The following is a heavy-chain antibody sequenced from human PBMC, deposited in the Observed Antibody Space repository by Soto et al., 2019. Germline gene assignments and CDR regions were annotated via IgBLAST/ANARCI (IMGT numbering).Heavy chain of an antibody. Sequence: SVKVSCKASGGTFSSYAISWVRQAPGQGLEWMGGIIPIFGTANYAQKFQGRVTITADESTSTAYMELSSLGSEETAVYYCERGKGMEENYYYHGLDIWGQGTTVTVSS. J-gene: IGHJ6*02. CDR2: IIPIFGTA. CDR1: GGTFSSYA. D-gene: IGHD1-1*01. CDR3: ERGKGMEENYYYHGLDI. V-gene: IGHV1-69*13.